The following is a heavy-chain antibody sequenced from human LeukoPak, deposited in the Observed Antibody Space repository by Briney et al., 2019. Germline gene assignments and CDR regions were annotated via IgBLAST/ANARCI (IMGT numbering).Heavy chain of an antibody. Sequence: SETLSLTCTVSGGSISSGGYYWSWIRQHPGKGLEWIGYIYYSGSTYYNPSLKSRVTISVGTSKNQFSLKLSSVTAADTAVYYCARWELLGCYFDYWGQGTLVTVSS. D-gene: IGHD1-26*01. V-gene: IGHV4-31*03. CDR2: IYYSGST. CDR3: ARWELLGCYFDY. J-gene: IGHJ4*02. CDR1: GGSISSGGYY.